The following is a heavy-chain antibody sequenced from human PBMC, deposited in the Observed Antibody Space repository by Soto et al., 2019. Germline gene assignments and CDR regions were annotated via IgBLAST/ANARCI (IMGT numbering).Heavy chain of an antibody. CDR3: ASSRKDYYYYGMDV. CDR1: GGTFSSYA. J-gene: IGHJ6*02. Sequence: QVQLVQSGAEVKKPGSSVKVSCKASGGTFSSYAISWVRQAPGQGLEWMGGIIPIFGTPNYAQKFQGRVNITADAATSTAYMELSSLRSEYSAVYYCASSRKDYYYYGMDVWGQGTTVTVSS. V-gene: IGHV1-69*12. D-gene: IGHD6-13*01. CDR2: IIPIFGTP.